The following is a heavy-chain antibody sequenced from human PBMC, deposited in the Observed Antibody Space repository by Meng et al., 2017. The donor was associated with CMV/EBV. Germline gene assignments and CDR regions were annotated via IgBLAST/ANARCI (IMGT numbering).Heavy chain of an antibody. CDR3: ARVGPDSGSYSDDY. J-gene: IGHJ4*02. CDR2: ISAYNGNT. CDR1: GYTFTSYG. V-gene: IGHV1-18*01. D-gene: IGHD1-26*01. Sequence: ASVKVSCKASGYTFTSYGISWVRQAPGQGLEWMGRISAYNGNTNYAQKLQGRVTMTTDTSTSTAYMELRSLRSDDTAVYYCARVGPDSGSYSDDYWGQGTLVTVSS.